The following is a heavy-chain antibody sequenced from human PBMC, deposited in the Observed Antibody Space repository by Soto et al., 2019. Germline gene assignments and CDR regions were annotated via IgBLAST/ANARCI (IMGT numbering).Heavy chain of an antibody. Sequence: GGSLRLSCAASGFTFSSYWMSWVRQAPGKGLEWVANIKQDGSEKYYVDSVKGRFTNSRDNAKNSLYLQMNSLRAEDTAVYYCARAKLLVVVPAGYNWFDPWGQGTLVTVSS. J-gene: IGHJ5*02. D-gene: IGHD2-2*01. CDR1: GFTFSSYW. V-gene: IGHV3-7*01. CDR2: IKQDGSEK. CDR3: ARAKLLVVVPAGYNWFDP.